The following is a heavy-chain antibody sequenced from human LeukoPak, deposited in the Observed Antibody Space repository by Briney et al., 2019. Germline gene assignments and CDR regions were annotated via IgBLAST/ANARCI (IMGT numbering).Heavy chain of an antibody. D-gene: IGHD3-16*01. CDR3: ARWGLPWADI. CDR2: IYYSGST. J-gene: IGHJ3*02. V-gene: IGHV4-39*07. Sequence: PSETLSLTCIVSGGSISTTSYYWGWIRQPPGKGLEWIGSIYYSGSTYYTPSLKSRVTISVDTSKNQFSLKLSSVTAADTAVYYCARWGLPWADIWGQGTMVTVSS. CDR1: GGSISTTSYY.